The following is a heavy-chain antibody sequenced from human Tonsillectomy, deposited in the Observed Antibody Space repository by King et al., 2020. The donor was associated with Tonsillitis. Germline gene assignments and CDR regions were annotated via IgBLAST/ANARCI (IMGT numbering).Heavy chain of an antibody. V-gene: IGHV3-20*04. CDR2: INWNGGST. D-gene: IGHD3-10*01. Sequence: QLVESGGGVVRPGGSLRLSCAASGFTFDDYGMSWVRQAPGKGLEWVSGINWNGGSTRYAGSVKGRFTISRDNAENSLYLQMDSLRAEDTALYYCARDLDRLLWFAESPGAFDIWGQGTMVIVSS. CDR3: ARDLDRLLWFAESPGAFDI. CDR1: GFTFDDYG. J-gene: IGHJ3*02.